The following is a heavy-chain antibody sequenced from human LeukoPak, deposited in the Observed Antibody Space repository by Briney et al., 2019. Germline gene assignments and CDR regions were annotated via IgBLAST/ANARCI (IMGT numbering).Heavy chain of an antibody. D-gene: IGHD2-2*01. J-gene: IGHJ4*02. V-gene: IGHV1-2*04. Sequence: ASVKVSCKASGYTFTGYYMHWVRQAPGQGLEWMGWINPNSGGTNYAQKFQGWVTMTRDTSISSAYMELSRLRSDDTAVYYCASGGYCSSTSCPPGYWGQGTLVTVSS. CDR1: GYTFTGYY. CDR3: ASGGYCSSTSCPPGY. CDR2: INPNSGGT.